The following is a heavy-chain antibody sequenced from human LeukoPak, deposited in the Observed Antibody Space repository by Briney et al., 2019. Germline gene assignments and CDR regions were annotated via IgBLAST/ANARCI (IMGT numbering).Heavy chain of an antibody. CDR2: IYYSGST. D-gene: IGHD3-22*01. J-gene: IGHJ4*02. CDR3: ARGRSYYYDSSGSPPRY. V-gene: IGHV4-59*12. Sequence: SETLSLTCTVSGGSISSYYWSWIRQPPGKGLEWIGYIYYSGSTNYNPSLKSRVTISVDTSKNQFSLKLSSVTAADTAVYCCARGRSYYYDSSGSPPRYWGQGTLVTVSS. CDR1: GGSISSYY.